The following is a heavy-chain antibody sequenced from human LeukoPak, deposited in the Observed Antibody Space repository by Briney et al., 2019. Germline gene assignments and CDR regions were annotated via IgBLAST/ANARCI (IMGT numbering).Heavy chain of an antibody. D-gene: IGHD6-19*01. CDR3: ASEMVAVAGTGFDY. V-gene: IGHV3-30*01. CDR1: GFTFSSYA. Sequence: GGSLRLSCAASGFTFSSYAMHWVRQAPGKGLEWVAVISYDGSNKYYADSVKGRFTISRDNSKNTLYPQMNSLRAEDTAVYYCASEMVAVAGTGFDYWGQGTLVTVSS. CDR2: ISYDGSNK. J-gene: IGHJ4*02.